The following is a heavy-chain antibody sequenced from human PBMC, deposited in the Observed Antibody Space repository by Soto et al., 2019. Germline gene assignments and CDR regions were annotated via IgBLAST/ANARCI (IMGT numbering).Heavy chain of an antibody. V-gene: IGHV3-30*04. CDR1: GFSFGSYA. Sequence: GGSLRLSCEVSGFSFGSYAFHWVRQAPGKGLEWLSVISYDGSNKYYADSVKGRFTISRDNSKNTLYLQMNSLRAEDTAVYYCAKSSGWSGEFDYWGQGTLVTVSS. CDR3: AKSSGWSGEFDY. J-gene: IGHJ4*02. D-gene: IGHD6-19*01. CDR2: ISYDGSNK.